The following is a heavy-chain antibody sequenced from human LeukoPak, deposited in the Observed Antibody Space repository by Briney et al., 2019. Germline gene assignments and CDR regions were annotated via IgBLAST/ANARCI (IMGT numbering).Heavy chain of an antibody. J-gene: IGHJ6*03. CDR2: IYYSGST. V-gene: IGHV4-39*07. D-gene: IGHD6-19*01. CDR1: GGSISSSSYY. Sequence: PSETLSLTCTVSGGSISSSSYYWGWIRQPPGKGLEWIGSIYYSGSTYYNPSLKSRVTISVDTSKNQFSLKLSSVTAADTAVYYCAREAVAAYYYYYMDVWGKGTTVTVSS. CDR3: AREAVAAYYYYYMDV.